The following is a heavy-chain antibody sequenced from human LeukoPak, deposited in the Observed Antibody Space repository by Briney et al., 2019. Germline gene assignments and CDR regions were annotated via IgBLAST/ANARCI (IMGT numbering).Heavy chain of an antibody. Sequence: SVKDSCKASGGTFSSYAISWLRQAPGQGLEWMGGIIPIFGTANDVQKLQGRVTITADESTSTAYMELSSLRSEDTAVYYCARGDGDDFDWLFPYWGQGTLVTVSS. V-gene: IGHV1-69*13. CDR3: ARGDGDDFDWLFPY. CDR2: IIPIFGTA. CDR1: GGTFSSYA. D-gene: IGHD3-9*01. J-gene: IGHJ4*02.